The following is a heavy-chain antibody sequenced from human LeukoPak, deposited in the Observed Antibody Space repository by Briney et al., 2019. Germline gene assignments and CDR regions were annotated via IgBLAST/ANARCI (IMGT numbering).Heavy chain of an antibody. CDR1: GGSISSYY. J-gene: IGHJ5*02. Sequence: SETLSLTCTVSGGSISSYYWSWIRQPPGKGLEWIGYIYYSGSTNYNPSLKSRVTISVDTSKNQFSLKLSSVTAADTAVYYCAGYIAAAGNSRFDPWGQGTLVTVSS. CDR3: AGYIAAAGNSRFDP. V-gene: IGHV4-59*12. CDR2: IYYSGST. D-gene: IGHD6-13*01.